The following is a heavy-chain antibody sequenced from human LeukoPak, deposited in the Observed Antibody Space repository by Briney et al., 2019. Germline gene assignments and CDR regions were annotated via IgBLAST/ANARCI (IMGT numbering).Heavy chain of an antibody. Sequence: ASVKVPCKASGYTFTSYGISWVRQAPGQGLEWMGWINPNSGGTNYAQKFQGRVTMTRDTSISTAYMELSRLRSDDTAVYYCARDLVRDSSSWFVSCYFDYWGQGTLVTVSS. V-gene: IGHV1-2*02. CDR2: INPNSGGT. D-gene: IGHD6-13*01. J-gene: IGHJ4*02. CDR3: ARDLVRDSSSWFVSCYFDY. CDR1: GYTFTSYG.